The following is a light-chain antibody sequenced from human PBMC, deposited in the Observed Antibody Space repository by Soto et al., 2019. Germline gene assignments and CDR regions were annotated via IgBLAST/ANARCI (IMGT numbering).Light chain of an antibody. J-gene: IGKJ1*01. V-gene: IGKV3-20*01. CDR1: QSVSSSY. CDR3: QQYGSSRWT. Sequence: EIVLTQSPGTLSLSPGERATLSCRASQSVSSSYLAWYQQKPGQAPRLLIYGASSRATGIPGRFSGSGSGTDCTLTISRLEPEDFAVYYCQQYGSSRWTFGQGTKVEIK. CDR2: GAS.